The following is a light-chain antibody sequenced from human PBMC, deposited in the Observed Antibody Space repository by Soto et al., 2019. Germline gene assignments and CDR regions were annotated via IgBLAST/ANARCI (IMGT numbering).Light chain of an antibody. J-gene: IGKJ5*01. CDR3: QQRSNRPPPIT. Sequence: EIVLTQSPATLSLSPGERATLSCRASQSVSSYLACYQQKPGQAPRLLIYDASNRATGIPARFSGSGSGTDFTLTISSLEPEDFAVYYCQQRSNRPPPITFGQGTRLEIK. V-gene: IGKV3-11*01. CDR1: QSVSSY. CDR2: DAS.